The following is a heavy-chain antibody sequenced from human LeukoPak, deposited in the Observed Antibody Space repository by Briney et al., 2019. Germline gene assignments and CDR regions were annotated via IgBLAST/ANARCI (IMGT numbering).Heavy chain of an antibody. V-gene: IGHV3-11*01. J-gene: IGHJ6*02. D-gene: IGHD1-1*01. CDR3: ARRSNGTYHNYGLDV. CDR1: GFAFSDYY. Sequence: TGGSLRLSCAASGFAFSDYYMSWIRQAPGKGLEWISYITNGDSSLYYADSVKGRFTISRDNTKNSLYLQMISLRAEDTAVYYCARRSNGTYHNYGLDVWGQGTSVTVSS. CDR2: ITNGDSSL.